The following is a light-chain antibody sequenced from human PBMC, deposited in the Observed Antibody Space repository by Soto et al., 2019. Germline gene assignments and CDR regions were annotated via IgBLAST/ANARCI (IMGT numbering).Light chain of an antibody. Sequence: QSVLTQPPSASGTPGQRVTISCSGSNSNLGSNYVYWYQQLPGTAPKLLIYRNDQRPSGVPDRFSGSKSGTSASLAISGLRSEDEADYYCAAWDDSLSGHVVFGGGTQLTVL. CDR3: AAWDDSLSGHVV. J-gene: IGLJ2*01. CDR1: NSNLGSNY. CDR2: RND. V-gene: IGLV1-47*01.